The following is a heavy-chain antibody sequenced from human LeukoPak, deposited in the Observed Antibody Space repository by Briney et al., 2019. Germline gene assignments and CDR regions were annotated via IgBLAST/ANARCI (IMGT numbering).Heavy chain of an antibody. Sequence: GGSLRLSCAASGITVSSNYMSWVRQAPGKGLEGVTIIYSGGSTYYADSVKGRFTISRDNSKNTLYLQMNSLRAEDTAVYYCARDGYSPYRAGFWGQGTLVTVSS. D-gene: IGHD5-12*01. CDR3: ARDGYSPYRAGF. CDR1: GITVSSNY. CDR2: IYSGGST. J-gene: IGHJ4*02. V-gene: IGHV3-53*01.